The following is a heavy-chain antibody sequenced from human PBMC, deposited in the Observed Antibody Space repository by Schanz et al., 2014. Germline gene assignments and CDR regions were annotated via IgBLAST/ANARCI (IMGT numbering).Heavy chain of an antibody. V-gene: IGHV3-7*01. J-gene: IGHJ4*02. CDR1: GFTFSAHA. D-gene: IGHD2-2*01. CDR3: ATTGQGDCSSRGGFDY. CDR2: IKQDGSEK. Sequence: EVQLVESGGGLVQPGGSLRLSCAASGFTFSAHAMSWVRQAPGKGLEWVAKIKQDGSEKYYVDPVKGRFTISRDNAKKARDPQTNTLTGEDMAVHYSATTGQGDCSSRGGFDYWGQGILVTVSS.